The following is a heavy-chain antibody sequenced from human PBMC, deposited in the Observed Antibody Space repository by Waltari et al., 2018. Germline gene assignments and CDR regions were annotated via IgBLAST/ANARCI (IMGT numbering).Heavy chain of an antibody. V-gene: IGHV1-24*01. CDR3: ATGGYGLDPLFADWYFDL. CDR2: FDPEDGET. J-gene: IGHJ2*01. Sequence: QVQLVQSGAEVKKPGASVKVSCKVSGYTLTELSMHWVRPAPGQGLEWMGGFDPEDGETIYAQKFQGRVTMTEDTSTDTAYMELSSLRSEDTAVYYCATGGYGLDPLFADWYFDLWGRGTLVTVSS. CDR1: GYTLTELS. D-gene: IGHD5-18*01.